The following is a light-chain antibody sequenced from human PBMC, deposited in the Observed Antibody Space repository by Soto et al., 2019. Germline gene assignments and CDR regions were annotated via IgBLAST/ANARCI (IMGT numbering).Light chain of an antibody. J-gene: IGKJ1*01. CDR2: DAS. Sequence: DIQMTQSPSSLSASVGDRVTITCRASQGISNYLAWYQQKPGKVPKLLIYDASTLESGVPSRFSGSGSGTDFTLTISSLPPEDVATYYCQKYNSAPQTFGQGNKVEIK. CDR1: QGISNY. CDR3: QKYNSAPQT. V-gene: IGKV1-27*01.